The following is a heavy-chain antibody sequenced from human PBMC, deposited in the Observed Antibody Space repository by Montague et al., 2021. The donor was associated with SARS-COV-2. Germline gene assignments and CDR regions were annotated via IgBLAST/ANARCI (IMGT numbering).Heavy chain of an antibody. V-gene: IGHV4-31*03. CDR1: GGSISSGGYY. CDR2: IFYRGGT. J-gene: IGHJ6*02. D-gene: IGHD3-16*01. Sequence: TLSLTCTVSGGSISSGGYYWSWVRQPPGKSLDWIGYIFYRGGTYYNPSLKSRVSMSVDTSKIQFSLNLTSVTAADTAVYYCARANYYVMTSKAYAMDVWGQGTTVTVSS. CDR3: ARANYYVMTSKAYAMDV.